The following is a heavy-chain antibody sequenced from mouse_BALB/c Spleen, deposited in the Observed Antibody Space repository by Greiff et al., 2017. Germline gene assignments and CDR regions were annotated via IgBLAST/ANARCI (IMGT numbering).Heavy chain of an antibody. Sequence: QVQLKQSGPGLVAPSQSLSITCTVSGFSLTGYGVNWVRQPPGKGLEWLGMIWGDGSTDYNSALKSRLSISKDNSKSQVFLKMNSLQTDDTARYYCARRDYDWYYAMDYWGQGTSVTVSS. V-gene: IGHV2-6-7*01. CDR1: GFSLTGYG. J-gene: IGHJ4*01. CDR3: ARRDYDWYYAMDY. D-gene: IGHD2-4*01. CDR2: IWGDGST.